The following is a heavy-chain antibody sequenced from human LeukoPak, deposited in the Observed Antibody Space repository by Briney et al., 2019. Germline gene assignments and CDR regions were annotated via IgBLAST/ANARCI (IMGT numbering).Heavy chain of an antibody. CDR1: GGSISSGSYY. CDR2: IYYSGST. Sequence: PSQTLSLTCTVSGGSISSGSYYWSWIRQPPGKGLEWIGYIYYSGSTNYNPSLKSRVTISVDTSNNQFSLKLSSVTAADTAVYYCARGDYYYGMDVWGQGTTVTVSS. V-gene: IGHV4-61*01. CDR3: ARGDYYYGMDV. J-gene: IGHJ6*02.